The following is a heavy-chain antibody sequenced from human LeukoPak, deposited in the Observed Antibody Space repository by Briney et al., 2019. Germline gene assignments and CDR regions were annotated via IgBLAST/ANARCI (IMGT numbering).Heavy chain of an antibody. CDR3: AKSSITMIVVFDY. J-gene: IGHJ4*02. CDR1: GFTFSSYG. Sequence: GGSLRLSCAASGFTFSSYGMHWVRQAPGKGLEWVAVISYDGSNKYYADSVKGRFTISRDNSKNTLYLQMNSLRAEDTAVHYCAKSSITMIVVFDYWGQGTLVTVSS. D-gene: IGHD3-22*01. CDR2: ISYDGSNK. V-gene: IGHV3-30*18.